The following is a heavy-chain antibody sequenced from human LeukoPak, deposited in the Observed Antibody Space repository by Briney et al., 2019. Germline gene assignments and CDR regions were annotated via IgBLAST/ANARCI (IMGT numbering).Heavy chain of an antibody. V-gene: IGHV4-34*01. J-gene: IGHJ4*02. CDR1: GGSFSGYY. CDR3: ARGHYYGSGSYYSTKAHSGQLDY. CDR2: INHSGST. Sequence: SETLSLTCAVYGGSFSGYYWSWIRQPPGKGLEWIGEINHSGSTNYNPSLKSRVTISVDTSKNQFSLKPSSVTAADTAVYYCARGHYYGSGSYYSTKAHSGQLDYWGQGTLVTVSS. D-gene: IGHD3-10*01.